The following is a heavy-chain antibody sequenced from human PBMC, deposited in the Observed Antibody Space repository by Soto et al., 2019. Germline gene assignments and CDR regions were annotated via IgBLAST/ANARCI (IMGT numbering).Heavy chain of an antibody. Sequence: QVQLAQSGAEVKKPGASVKVSCKASGYTFTSYGISWVRQASGQGLEWMGWISAYNGNTKYAQKLQGRVTMTTGTSTSTAYMELRSLRSDDTAVYYCARDEAYKWNDGGWFDPWGQGTLVTVSS. D-gene: IGHD1-1*01. J-gene: IGHJ5*02. CDR1: GYTFTSYG. CDR3: ARDEAYKWNDGGWFDP. CDR2: ISAYNGNT. V-gene: IGHV1-18*01.